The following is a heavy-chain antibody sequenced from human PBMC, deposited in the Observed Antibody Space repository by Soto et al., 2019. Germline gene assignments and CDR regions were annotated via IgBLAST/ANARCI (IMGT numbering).Heavy chain of an antibody. Sequence: QLQLQESGPGLVKPSETLSLTCSVSDDSINSDKYYWGWIRQPPGKVLEWIGSIYYRGNAYYNPYLQTRVTISLDKSKSQFSLKLNSVTAADSAVYFCASLEGLATISYYFDFWGPGALVTVSS. D-gene: IGHD3-9*01. V-gene: IGHV4-39*01. J-gene: IGHJ4*02. CDR1: DDSINSDKYY. CDR3: ASLEGLATISYYFDF. CDR2: IYYRGNA.